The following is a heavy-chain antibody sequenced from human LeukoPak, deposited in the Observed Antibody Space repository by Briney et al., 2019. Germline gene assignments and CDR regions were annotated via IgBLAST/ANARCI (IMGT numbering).Heavy chain of an antibody. D-gene: IGHD2-8*02. J-gene: IGHJ5*01. CDR2: IYSGGST. V-gene: IGHV3-53*01. CDR1: GFTVSSNY. CDR3: ARVAVSGPTGWFDS. Sequence: GWSLRLSCAASGFTVSSNYMSWVRQAPGKGLEWVSVIYSGGSTYYADSVKGRFTISRDNSKNTLYLQMNSLRAEDTAVYYCARVAVSGPTGWFDSWGQGTLVIVSS.